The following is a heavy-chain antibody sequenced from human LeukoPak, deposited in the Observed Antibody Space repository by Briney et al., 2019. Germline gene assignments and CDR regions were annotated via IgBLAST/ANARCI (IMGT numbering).Heavy chain of an antibody. D-gene: IGHD4-11*01. Sequence: KPSETLSLTCAVSRYSISSGYHWAWIRPPPGKGLEWIGSIYRSGSAYYNPSLKGRVTISVDTSKNQFSLRVTSVTAADTAVYYCARVDYILDYWGQGTLVTVSS. CDR2: IYRSGSA. J-gene: IGHJ4*02. CDR3: ARVDYILDY. V-gene: IGHV4-38-2*01. CDR1: RYSISSGYH.